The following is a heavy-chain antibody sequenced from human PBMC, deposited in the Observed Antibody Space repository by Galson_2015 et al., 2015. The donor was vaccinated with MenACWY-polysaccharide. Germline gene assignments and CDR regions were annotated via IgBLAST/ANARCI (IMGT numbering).Heavy chain of an antibody. Sequence: SLRLSCAASGFTFSSYAMSWVRQAPGKGLEWVSGVSARGGSTVYTDSAKGRFTMSRDNSKRSLYLQMNSLRAEDTAVYYCAKDAGPGEYAYSWGTFDIWGRGTMVPVSS. V-gene: IGHV3-23*01. CDR2: VSARGGST. CDR3: AKDAGPGEYAYSWGTFDI. D-gene: IGHD3-10*01. CDR1: GFTFSSYA. J-gene: IGHJ3*02.